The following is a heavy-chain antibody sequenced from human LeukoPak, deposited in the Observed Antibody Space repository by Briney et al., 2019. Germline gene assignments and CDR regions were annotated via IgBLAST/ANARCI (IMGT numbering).Heavy chain of an antibody. J-gene: IGHJ4*02. D-gene: IGHD1-26*01. CDR1: GGSFSGYY. V-gene: IGHV4-34*01. Sequence: SETLSLTCAVYGGSFSGYYWSGLRQPPGKGLEWIGEINHSGSTNYNPPLKSRVTISVDTSKNQFSLKLSSVTAADTAVYYCAVSARGSYSFDYWGQGTLVTVSS. CDR2: INHSGST. CDR3: AVSARGSYSFDY.